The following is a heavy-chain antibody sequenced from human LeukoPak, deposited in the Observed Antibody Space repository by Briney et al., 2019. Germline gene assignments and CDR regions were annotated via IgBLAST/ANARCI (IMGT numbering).Heavy chain of an antibody. Sequence: QPGGSLRLSCVVSGFTFNNYAMHWVRQAPGKGLQWVAVISYDGSNKYYADSVKGRFTISRDNSKNTLYLQMNSLRAEDTAVYYCARDSGFSGTQRGEYWGQGTLVTVSS. CDR2: ISYDGSNK. CDR3: ARDSGFSGTQRGEY. D-gene: IGHD3/OR15-3a*01. J-gene: IGHJ4*02. V-gene: IGHV3-30*04. CDR1: GFTFNNYA.